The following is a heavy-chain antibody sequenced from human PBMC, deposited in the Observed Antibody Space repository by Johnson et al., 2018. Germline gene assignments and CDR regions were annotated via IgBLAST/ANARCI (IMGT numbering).Heavy chain of an antibody. D-gene: IGHD3-10*01. J-gene: IGHJ4*02. V-gene: IGHV1-46*01. CDR2: IKPTSGGT. Sequence: QVQLVQSGAEVKKPGASVRVSCKASGFTFTDYHLHWLRQAPGQGLEWMGIIKPTSGGTDYSQKFQGRFTMTRDTSTSTVFMEVTSLRSEDAAGYFCSRSYYFVSGSYYFDSWGQGTLVTVSS. CDR3: SRSYYFVSGSYYFDS. CDR1: GFTFTDYH.